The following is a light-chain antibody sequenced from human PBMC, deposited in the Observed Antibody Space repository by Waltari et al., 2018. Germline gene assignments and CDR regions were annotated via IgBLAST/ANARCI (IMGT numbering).Light chain of an antibody. CDR3: QQFGNSPLYS. CDR1: QSVRDNY. J-gene: IGKJ2*03. V-gene: IGKV3-20*01. Sequence: EIVLTQSPATLSLSPGEGATLSCRASQSVRDNYIAWYQQKPGQAPRLLIYGASSRPNGIPDRFSGSGSGTDFTLTIKRLEPEDFAVYYCQQFGNSPLYSFGQGTKLDIK. CDR2: GAS.